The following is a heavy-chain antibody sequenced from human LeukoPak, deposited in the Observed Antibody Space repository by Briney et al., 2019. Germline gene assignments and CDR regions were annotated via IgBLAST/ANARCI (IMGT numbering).Heavy chain of an antibody. J-gene: IGHJ4*02. Sequence: GGFLRLSCSASGFTFSNYSMHWVRQAPGKGLEWVGVISYDGSNKYYADSVKGRFTISRDNSKNTLYLQMNSLRAEDTAVYYCAREGITGTTGYFDYWGQGTLVTVSS. CDR3: AREGITGTTGYFDY. CDR2: ISYDGSNK. V-gene: IGHV3-30*03. CDR1: GFTFSNYS. D-gene: IGHD1-7*01.